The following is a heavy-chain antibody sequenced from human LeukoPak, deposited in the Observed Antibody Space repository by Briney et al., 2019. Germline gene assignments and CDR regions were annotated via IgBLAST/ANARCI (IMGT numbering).Heavy chain of an antibody. V-gene: IGHV3-21*01. CDR3: ARYSSSWSNPRLDY. D-gene: IGHD6-13*01. J-gene: IGHJ4*02. CDR1: GFTFSSYS. CDR2: ISSSSSYI. Sequence: GGSLRLSCAASGFTFSSYSMNWVRQAPGKGLEWVSSISSSSSYIYCADSVKGRFTISRDNAKNSLYLQMNSLRAEDTAVYYCARYSSSWSNPRLDYWGQGTLVTVSS.